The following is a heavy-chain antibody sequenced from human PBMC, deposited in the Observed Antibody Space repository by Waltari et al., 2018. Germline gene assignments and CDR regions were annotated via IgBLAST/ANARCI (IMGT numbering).Heavy chain of an antibody. V-gene: IGHV5-51*01. D-gene: IGHD2-2*01. J-gene: IGHJ4*02. Sequence: EVQLVQSGAEVKKPGESLKITCKGSGYSFTSYWIGWVRQMPGKGLEWMGIISPADSDTRYSPSCQGQVPSSADRSISTAYLQWSLLQASDTAMYDCARYIQYASPIDYWGQGTLVTVSS. CDR3: ARYIQYASPIDY. CDR1: GYSFTSYW. CDR2: ISPADSDT.